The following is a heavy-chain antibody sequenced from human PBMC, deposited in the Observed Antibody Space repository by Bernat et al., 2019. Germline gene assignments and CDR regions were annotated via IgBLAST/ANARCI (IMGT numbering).Heavy chain of an antibody. V-gene: IGHV3-15*01. J-gene: IGHJ3*01. Sequence: EVQLVESGGGLVKPGGSLRLSCAASGFTFSNAWMSWVRQAPGKGLEWVGRIKSKTDGGTTDYAAPVKGRFTISRDDSKNTLYLQMNNLKTEDTAVYYCTTVGGYCSGGSCYSRVWGQGTMVTVSS. CDR2: IKSKTDGGTT. D-gene: IGHD2-15*01. CDR1: GFTFSNAW. CDR3: TTVGGYCSGGSCYSRV.